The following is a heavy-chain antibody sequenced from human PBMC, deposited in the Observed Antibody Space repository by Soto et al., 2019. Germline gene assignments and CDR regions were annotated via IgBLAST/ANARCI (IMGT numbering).Heavy chain of an antibody. Sequence: QVQLVQSGGGVVQPGRSLRLSCAASGFTFSSHGMHWVRQAPGKGLEWVAGIWYDGSEKYYGDSVKGRFTISRDNSKNTLYLQMNSLRGEDTAVYYCARWGNWKVADYWGQGTLVTVSS. CDR3: ARWGNWKVADY. CDR1: GFTFSSHG. V-gene: IGHV3-33*01. D-gene: IGHD1-1*01. CDR2: IWYDGSEK. J-gene: IGHJ4*02.